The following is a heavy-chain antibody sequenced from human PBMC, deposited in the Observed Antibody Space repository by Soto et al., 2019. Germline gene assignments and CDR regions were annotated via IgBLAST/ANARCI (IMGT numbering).Heavy chain of an antibody. V-gene: IGHV2-5*02. D-gene: IGHD2-21*02. J-gene: IGHJ6*02. CDR1: GFSLSTIGVG. Sequence: QITLKESGPTLVKPTQTLTLTCTFSGFSLSTIGVGVGWIRQPPGKALEWLALIYWDDDKRYSPSLKSRLTATKYTSKTQVVLTMTNMDPVDTATYYCVQSRCGGDCLQSYSSHSYYGLDVWGQGTTVTVSS. CDR3: VQSRCGGDCLQSYSSHSYYGLDV. CDR2: IYWDDDK.